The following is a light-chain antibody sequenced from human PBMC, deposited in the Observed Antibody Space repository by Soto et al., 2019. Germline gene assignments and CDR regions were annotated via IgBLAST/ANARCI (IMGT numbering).Light chain of an antibody. CDR3: QQRRSWPPTIT. CDR1: QSVSTY. V-gene: IGKV3-11*01. Sequence: ELVLTQSPATLTLSPGERPTLSCRASQSVSTYLAWYQQRPGQAPRLLLYDASYRATDIPPRFSGSGSGTDFTLTISSLEPEDFAVYYCQQRRSWPPTITFGQGTRLEIK. J-gene: IGKJ5*01. CDR2: DAS.